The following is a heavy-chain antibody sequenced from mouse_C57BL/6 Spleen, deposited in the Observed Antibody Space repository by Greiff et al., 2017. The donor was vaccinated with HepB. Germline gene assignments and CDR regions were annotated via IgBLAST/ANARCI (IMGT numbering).Heavy chain of an antibody. V-gene: IGHV7-3*01. CDR2: IRHKANGYTT. D-gene: IGHD1-1*01. Sequence: EVQGVESGGGLVQPGGSLSLSCAASGFTFTDYYMSWVRQPPGKALEWLGFIRHKANGYTTEYSASVKGRFTISRDNSQSILYLQMNALRAEDSATYYCARYNLYYGSSCWYFDVWGTGTRVTVAS. J-gene: IGHJ1*03. CDR1: GFTFTDYY. CDR3: ARYNLYYGSSCWYFDV.